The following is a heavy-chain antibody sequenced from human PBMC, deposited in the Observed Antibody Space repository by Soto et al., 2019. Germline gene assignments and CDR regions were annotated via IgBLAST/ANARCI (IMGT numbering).Heavy chain of an antibody. J-gene: IGHJ3*02. D-gene: IGHD6-25*01. V-gene: IGHV1-18*01. CDR3: ARDRYSSENDAFDI. Sequence: ASVKVSCKASGYTFTSYGISWVRQAPGQGLEWMGWISAYNGNTNYAQKLQGRVTMTTDTSTSTAYMELRSLRSDDTAVYYCARDRYSSENDAFDIWGQGTIVTVSS. CDR2: ISAYNGNT. CDR1: GYTFTSYG.